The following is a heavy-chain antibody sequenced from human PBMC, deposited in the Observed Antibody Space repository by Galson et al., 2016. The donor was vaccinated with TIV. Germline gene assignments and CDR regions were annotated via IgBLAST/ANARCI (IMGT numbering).Heavy chain of an antibody. CDR1: GGTFISYG. CDR2: IIPVFGTA. Sequence: SVKVSCKASGGTFISYGVSWVRQAPGQGLEWMGGIIPVFGTANYAQKFQGRVTITADQSTRTDYMELSSLRSEDTAVDYCARQDQAVAGPLYYWGQGTVATVSS. D-gene: IGHD6-19*01. J-gene: IGHJ4*02. V-gene: IGHV1-69*13. CDR3: ARQDQAVAGPLYY.